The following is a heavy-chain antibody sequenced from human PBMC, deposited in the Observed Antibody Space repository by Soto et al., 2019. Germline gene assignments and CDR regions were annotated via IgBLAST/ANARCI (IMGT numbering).Heavy chain of an antibody. CDR1: GSTFGSYG. CDR2: INFDGGTT. Sequence: EVQLVESGGGLVQPGGSLGPSVGASGSTFGSYGLNWVRKGQGKGLGWAPRINFDGGTTTYADSVKGRFPISRDTAENTVYLQMSSLGAEDTAVYYCARGAYHAYYTDVWGKGTTVSVSS. V-gene: IGHV3-74*01. J-gene: IGHJ6*03. CDR3: ARGAYHAYYTDV. D-gene: IGHD3-16*01.